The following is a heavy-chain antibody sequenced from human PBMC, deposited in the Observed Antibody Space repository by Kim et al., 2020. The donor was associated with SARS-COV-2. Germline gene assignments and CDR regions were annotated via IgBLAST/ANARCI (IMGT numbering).Heavy chain of an antibody. D-gene: IGHD3-10*01. CDR1: GASISGHY. Sequence: SETLSLTCSVSGASISGHYWNWMRQPPGKGLEWIGYIYSSGRTHYNPSLNPSLKSRVTISVDTSKNQLSLNLRSVTAADTAVYFCARDYGTGSYFNYFYYGLDVWGPGTTVIVSS. CDR2: IYSSGRT. V-gene: IGHV4-59*11. CDR3: ARDYGTGSYFNYFYYGLDV. J-gene: IGHJ6*02.